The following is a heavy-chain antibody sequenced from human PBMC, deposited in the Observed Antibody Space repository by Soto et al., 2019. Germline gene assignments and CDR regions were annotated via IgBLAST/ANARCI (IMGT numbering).Heavy chain of an antibody. CDR3: AKERYSSRSPDCDY. CDR2: ISYDGTNK. V-gene: IGHV3-30*18. J-gene: IGHJ4*02. CDR1: GFTFSTYG. Sequence: ESGGGVVQPGRSLRLSCAASGFTFSTYGMHWVRQAPGKGLEWVAVISYDGTNKYYADSVKGRFTISRDNSKNTLYLQMNSLRAEDTAVYYCAKERYSSRSPDCDYWGQGTLVTVSS. D-gene: IGHD6-13*01.